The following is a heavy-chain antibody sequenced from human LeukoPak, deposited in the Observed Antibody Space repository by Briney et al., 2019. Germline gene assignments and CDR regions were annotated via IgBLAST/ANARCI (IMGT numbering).Heavy chain of an antibody. V-gene: IGHV3-23*01. CDR1: AFTFSNYV. J-gene: IGHJ4*02. CDR2: ISGNGYSI. D-gene: IGHD6-13*01. Sequence: GGSLRLSCPASAFTFSNYVMSWVRQAPGKGLEWVSDISGNGYSIYYADSLKGRFTISRDNSKDTLYLQMNSLRAEDTAVYYCATNSSSWYIDQWGQGTLVTVSS. CDR3: ATNSSSWYIDQ.